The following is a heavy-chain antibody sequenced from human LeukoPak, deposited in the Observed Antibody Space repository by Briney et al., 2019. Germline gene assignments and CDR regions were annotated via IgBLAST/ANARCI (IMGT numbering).Heavy chain of an antibody. V-gene: IGHV4-34*01. D-gene: IGHD3-9*01. J-gene: IGHJ6*02. CDR1: GGSFSGYY. CDR3: ARRVLRYFDWTDYYYGMDV. Sequence: PSGTLSLTCAVYGGSFSGYYWSWIRQPPGKGLEWIGEINHSGSTNYNPSLKSRVTISVDTSKSQFSLKLSSVTAADTAVYYCARRVLRYFDWTDYYYGMDVWGQGTTVTVSS. CDR2: INHSGST.